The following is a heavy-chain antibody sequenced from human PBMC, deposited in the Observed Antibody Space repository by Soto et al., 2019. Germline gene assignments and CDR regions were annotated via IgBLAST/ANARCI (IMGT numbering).Heavy chain of an antibody. CDR2: ISSSSSYT. V-gene: IGHV3-11*06. Sequence: NPGGSLRLSCAASGFTFSDYYMSWIRQAPGKGLEWVSYISSSSSYTNYADSVKGRFTISRDNAKNSLYLQMNSLRAEDTAVYYCARLKHYYDSSGYYYTAPVDYWGQGTLVTVSS. J-gene: IGHJ4*02. CDR1: GFTFSDYY. CDR3: ARLKHYYDSSGYYYTAPVDY. D-gene: IGHD3-22*01.